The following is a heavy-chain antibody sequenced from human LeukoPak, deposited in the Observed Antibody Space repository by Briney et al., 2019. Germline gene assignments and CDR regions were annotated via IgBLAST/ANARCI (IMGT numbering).Heavy chain of an antibody. J-gene: IGHJ4*02. V-gene: IGHV1-69*05. CDR1: GGTFSSYA. Sequence: SVKVSCKASGGTFSSYAISWVRQAPGQGLKWMGGIIPIFGTANYAQKFQGRVTITTDESTSTAYMELSSLRSEDTAVYYCARGGSSSGWIWMFYYWGQGTLVTVSS. CDR3: ARGGSSSGWIWMFYY. D-gene: IGHD6-19*01. CDR2: IIPIFGTA.